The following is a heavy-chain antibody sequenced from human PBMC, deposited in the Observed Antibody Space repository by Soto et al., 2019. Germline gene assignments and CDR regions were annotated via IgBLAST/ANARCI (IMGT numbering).Heavy chain of an antibody. Sequence: GGSLRLSCAASGFTFSSYGMHWVRQAPGKGLEWVAVIWYDGSNKYYADSVKGRFTISRDNSKNTLYLQMNSLRAEDTAVYYCARDPVEPNSGWYGVEYYGMDVWGQGPTVTVSS. CDR2: IWYDGSNK. V-gene: IGHV3-33*01. D-gene: IGHD6-19*01. CDR1: GFTFSSYG. CDR3: ARDPVEPNSGWYGVEYYGMDV. J-gene: IGHJ6*02.